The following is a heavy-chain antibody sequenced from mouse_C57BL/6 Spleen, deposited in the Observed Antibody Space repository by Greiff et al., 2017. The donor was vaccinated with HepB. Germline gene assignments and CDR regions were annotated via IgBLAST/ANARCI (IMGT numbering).Heavy chain of an antibody. Sequence: EVQLQESGPELVKPGDSVKISCKASGYSFTGYFMNWVMQSHGKSLEWIGRINPYNGDTFYNQKFKGKATLTVDKSSSTAHMELRSLTSEDSAVYYCARIDGYGAYWGQGTLVTVSA. CDR2: INPYNGDT. J-gene: IGHJ3*01. D-gene: IGHD2-3*01. CDR3: ARIDGYGAY. CDR1: GYSFTGYF. V-gene: IGHV1-20*01.